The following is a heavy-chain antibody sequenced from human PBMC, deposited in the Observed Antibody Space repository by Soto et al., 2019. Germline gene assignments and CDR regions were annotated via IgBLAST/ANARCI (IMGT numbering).Heavy chain of an antibody. CDR3: VRRVPSYYYLDA. CDR1: CGSVNSYY. V-gene: IGHV4-59*08. D-gene: IGHD1-1*01. CDR2: IFYSGST. J-gene: IGHJ6*03. Sequence: QVQLQESGPVLVKPSETLSLTCTVSCGSVNSYYWTWIRQPPGMGLEWIGYIFYSGSTNYTPSLKSRVTMSVDTYKTQGSLKLSSGTAADTAVYYCVRRVPSYYYLDAWRKGTTVTFSS.